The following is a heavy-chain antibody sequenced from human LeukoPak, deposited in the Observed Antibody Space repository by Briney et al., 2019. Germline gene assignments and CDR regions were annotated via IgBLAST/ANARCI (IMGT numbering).Heavy chain of an antibody. D-gene: IGHD1-20*01. CDR3: AARITTVSSVDY. CDR2: INHSGST. Sequence: SETLSLTCAVYGGSFSGYYWSWIRQPPGKGLEWIGEINHSGSTNYNPSLKSRVTISVDTSKNQFSLKLSSVTAADTAVYYCAARITTVSSVDYWGQGTLVTVSS. CDR1: GGSFSGYY. V-gene: IGHV4-34*01. J-gene: IGHJ4*02.